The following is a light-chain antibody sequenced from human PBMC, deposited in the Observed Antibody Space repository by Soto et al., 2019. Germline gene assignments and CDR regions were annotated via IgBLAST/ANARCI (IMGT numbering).Light chain of an antibody. CDR2: GAS. V-gene: IGKV3-20*01. J-gene: IGKJ4*01. CDR1: QSVSSSY. Sequence: EIVLTQSPGTLSLSPGERATLSCRASQSVSSSYLAWYQQKPGQAPRLLIYGASSRATGIPDRFSGSGSGTDFTFSISRLELEDFAVYYCHQYDSSPLSFGGGTKVEIK. CDR3: HQYDSSPLS.